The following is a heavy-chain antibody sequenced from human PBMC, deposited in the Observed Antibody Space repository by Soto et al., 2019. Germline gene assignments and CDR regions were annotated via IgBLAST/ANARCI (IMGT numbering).Heavy chain of an antibody. D-gene: IGHD4-17*01. Sequence: EVQLLESGGDLVQPGGSLRLSCAASGFSFSNYAMSWVRQAPGKGLEWVSIISGSGGSTDYADSVKGQFTISRDNSKNTLYLQMNSLRAEDTAVYYCTLQRTTVYIVYFDYWGQGTLVTVSS. J-gene: IGHJ4*02. CDR3: TLQRTTVYIVYFDY. CDR1: GFSFSNYA. V-gene: IGHV3-23*01. CDR2: ISGSGGST.